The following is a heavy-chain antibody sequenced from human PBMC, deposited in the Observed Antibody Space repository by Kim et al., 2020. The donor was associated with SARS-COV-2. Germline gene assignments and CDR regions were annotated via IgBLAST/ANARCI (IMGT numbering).Heavy chain of an antibody. V-gene: IGHV3-21*01. CDR3: VGGDISMLDL. CDR2: NYI. Sequence: NYISYANSVKGRFTISRDNARNSLYLQMNNLRAEDTAVYYCVGGDISMLDLWGQGTMVTVSS. D-gene: IGHD3-10*01. J-gene: IGHJ3*01.